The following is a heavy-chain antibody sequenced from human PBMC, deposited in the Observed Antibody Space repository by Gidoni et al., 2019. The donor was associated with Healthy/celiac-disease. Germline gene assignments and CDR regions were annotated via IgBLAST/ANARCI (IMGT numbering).Heavy chain of an antibody. V-gene: IGHV4-39*07. CDR3: AREALYCSSTSCYYYYGMDV. Sequence: QLQLQESGPGLVKPSETLSLTCTVPVGSISSSSYYWGWTRQPPGKGLEWIGSIYYSGSTYYNPSLKSRVTISVDTSKNQFSLKLSSVTAADTAVYYCAREALYCSSTSCYYYYGMDVWGQGTTVTVSS. CDR1: VGSISSSSYY. CDR2: IYYSGST. D-gene: IGHD2-2*01. J-gene: IGHJ6*02.